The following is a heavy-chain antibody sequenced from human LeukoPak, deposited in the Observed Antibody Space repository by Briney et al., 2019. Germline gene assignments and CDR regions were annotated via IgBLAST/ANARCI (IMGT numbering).Heavy chain of an antibody. J-gene: IGHJ4*02. Sequence: PGGSLRLSCAASGFTFSSYWMHWVRQAPGKGLVWVSRINSDGSSTSYADSVKGRFTISRDNAKNTLYLQMNSLRAEDTAVYYCARDQEYYDILTGYLVVGLFDYWGQGTLVTVSS. V-gene: IGHV3-74*01. CDR1: GFTFSSYW. CDR2: INSDGSST. D-gene: IGHD3-9*01. CDR3: ARDQEYYDILTGYLVVGLFDY.